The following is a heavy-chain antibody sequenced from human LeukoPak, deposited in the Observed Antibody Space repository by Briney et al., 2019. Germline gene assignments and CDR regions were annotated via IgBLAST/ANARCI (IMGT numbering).Heavy chain of an antibody. Sequence: SETPSLTCSVSGYSISGGYYWGWIRQPPGKGLEWIGSIYHSGSTYYNPSLKSRVTISLDTSRNQFSLKLNSVTAADTAVYYCAKSNGYGLIDIWGQGTMVTVSS. D-gene: IGHD3-22*01. V-gene: IGHV4-38-2*02. CDR3: AKSNGYGLIDI. J-gene: IGHJ3*02. CDR2: IYHSGST. CDR1: GYSISGGYY.